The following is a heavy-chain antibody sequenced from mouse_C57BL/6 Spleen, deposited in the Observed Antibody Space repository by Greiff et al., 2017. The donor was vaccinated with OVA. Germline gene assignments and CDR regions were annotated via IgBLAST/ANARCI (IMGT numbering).Heavy chain of an antibody. Sequence: VQLQQPGAELVKPGASVKLSCKASGYTFTSYWMHWVKQRLGQGLEWIGMIYPNSGSTNYNEKFKSKVTLTVDKSSSTAYMQLSSLTSEDSAVYYCARSNYVDYFDYWGQGTTLTVSS. J-gene: IGHJ2*01. CDR2: IYPNSGST. D-gene: IGHD2-1*01. CDR1: GYTFTSYW. V-gene: IGHV1-64*01. CDR3: ARSNYVDYFDY.